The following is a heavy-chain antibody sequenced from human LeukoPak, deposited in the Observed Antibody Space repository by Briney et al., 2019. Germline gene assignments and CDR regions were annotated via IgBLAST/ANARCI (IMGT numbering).Heavy chain of an antibody. Sequence: SETLSLTCTVSGGSISSYYWSWIRQPPGKGLEWIGYIYTSGSTNYNPSLKSRVTISVDTSKNQFSLKLSSVTAADTAVYYCARHQRGGATRKESAQYINWFDPWGQGTLVTVSS. J-gene: IGHJ5*02. CDR1: GGSISSYY. D-gene: IGHD1-26*01. V-gene: IGHV4-4*09. CDR3: ARHQRGGATRKESAQYINWFDP. CDR2: IYTSGST.